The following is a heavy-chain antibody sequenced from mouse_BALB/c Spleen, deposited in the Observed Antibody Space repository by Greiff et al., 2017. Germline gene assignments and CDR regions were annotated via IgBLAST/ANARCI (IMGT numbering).Heavy chain of an antibody. V-gene: IGHV2-5-1*01. D-gene: IGHD2-4*01. CDR1: GFSLTSYG. Sequence: QVQLQQSGPSLVQPSQSLSITCTVSGFSLTSYGVHWVRQSPGKGLEWLGVIWIGGSTDYNAAFMSRLSITKDNSKSQVFFKMNSLQADDTAIYYCAKASMITTTYAMDYWGQGTSVTVSS. J-gene: IGHJ4*01. CDR3: AKASMITTTYAMDY. CDR2: IWIGGST.